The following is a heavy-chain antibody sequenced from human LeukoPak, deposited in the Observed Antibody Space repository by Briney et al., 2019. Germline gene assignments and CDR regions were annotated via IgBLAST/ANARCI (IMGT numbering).Heavy chain of an antibody. CDR1: GFTFSSYA. J-gene: IGHJ4*02. Sequence: GGALRLSCAASGFTFSSYAMHWVRQAPGKGLEWVAVISYDGSNKYYADSVKGRFTISRDNSKNTLYLQMNSLRAEDTAVYFCARDWYLDYWGQGTLVTVSS. V-gene: IGHV3-30-3*01. D-gene: IGHD1-14*01. CDR2: ISYDGSNK. CDR3: ARDWYLDY.